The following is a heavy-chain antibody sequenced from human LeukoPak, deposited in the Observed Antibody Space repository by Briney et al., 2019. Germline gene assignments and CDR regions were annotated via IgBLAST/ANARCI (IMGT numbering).Heavy chain of an antibody. CDR1: GFTFSSYS. D-gene: IGHD3-22*01. J-gene: IGHJ4*02. CDR3: ARDGHYYDSSGSRFDY. CDR2: ISSSSSYI. V-gene: IGHV3-21*01. Sequence: PGGSLRLSCAASGFTFSSYSMTWVRQAPGKGLEWVSSISSSSSYIYYADSVKGRFTISRDNAKNSLYLQMNSLRAEDTAVYYCARDGHYYDSSGSRFDYWGQGTLVTVSS.